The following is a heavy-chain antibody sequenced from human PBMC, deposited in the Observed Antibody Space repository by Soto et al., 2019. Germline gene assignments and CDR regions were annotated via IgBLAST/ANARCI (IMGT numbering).Heavy chain of an antibody. J-gene: IGHJ6*02. CDR2: IYYSGST. CDR3: ARAKITPGYYYAGMDV. Sequence: SETLSLTCTVSGGSISSGDYYWSWIRQPPGKGLEWIGYIYYSGSTYYNPSLKSRVTISVDTSKNQFSLKLSSVTAADTAVYYCARAKITPGYYYAGMDVWGQGTTVTVSS. V-gene: IGHV4-30-4*01. CDR1: GGSISSGDYY. D-gene: IGHD1-20*01.